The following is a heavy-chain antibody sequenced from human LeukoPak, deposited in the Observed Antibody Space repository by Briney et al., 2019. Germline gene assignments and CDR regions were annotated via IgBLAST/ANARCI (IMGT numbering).Heavy chain of an antibody. V-gene: IGHV1-2*02. CDR2: INPNSGGT. D-gene: IGHD2-2*01. CDR3: ARVGGLGVVPADAFDI. J-gene: IGHJ3*02. CDR1: GHTFTGYY. Sequence: ASVKVSCKASGHTFTGYYMHWVRQAPGQGLEWMGWINPNSGGTNYAQKFQGRVTMTRDTSISTAYMELSRLRSDDTAVYYCARVGGLGVVPADAFDIWGQGTMVTVSS.